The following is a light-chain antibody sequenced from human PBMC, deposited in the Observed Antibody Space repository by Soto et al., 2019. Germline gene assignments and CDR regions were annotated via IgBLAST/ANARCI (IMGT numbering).Light chain of an antibody. CDR3: LQHNSYPLT. CDR1: QGIRND. CDR2: AAS. J-gene: IGKJ4*01. V-gene: IGKV1-17*01. Sequence: DIQMTQSPSYLSAYEEDRDTNTYRASQGIRNDLGWYQQKPGKAPKRLIYAASSLQSGVPSRFSGSGSGTVFTLTISSLQPEDFATYYCLQHNSYPLTFGGGTKVDIK.